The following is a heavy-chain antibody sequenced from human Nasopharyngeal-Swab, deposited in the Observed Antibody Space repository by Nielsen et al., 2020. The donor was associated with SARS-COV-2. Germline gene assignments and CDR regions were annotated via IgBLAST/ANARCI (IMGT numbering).Heavy chain of an antibody. V-gene: IGHV3-30*02. CDR1: GFTFSSYG. D-gene: IGHD3-22*01. CDR3: AKGRGFDSSGYQY. CDR2: IWYDGSNK. J-gene: IGHJ4*02. Sequence: GESLKISCAASGFTFSSYGMHWVRQAPGKGLEWVAVIWYDGSNKYYVDSVKGRFTISRDNSKNTLYLQMNSLRAEDTALYYCAKGRGFDSSGYQYWGQGTLVTVSS.